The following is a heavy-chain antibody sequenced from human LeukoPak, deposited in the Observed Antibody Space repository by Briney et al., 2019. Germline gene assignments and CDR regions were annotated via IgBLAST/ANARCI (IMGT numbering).Heavy chain of an antibody. V-gene: IGHV4-59*01. Sequence: SETLSLTCTVSGGSISPYYWSWLRQPPGKGLEWMGYIYYSGSTNYNPSLKSRVTISLDTSKNQFSLKLTSVTAADTAVYYCARVDYYDQTQDYWGQGTLVNGSS. J-gene: IGHJ4*02. CDR2: IYYSGST. CDR3: ARVDYYDQTQDY. CDR1: GGSISPYY. D-gene: IGHD3-22*01.